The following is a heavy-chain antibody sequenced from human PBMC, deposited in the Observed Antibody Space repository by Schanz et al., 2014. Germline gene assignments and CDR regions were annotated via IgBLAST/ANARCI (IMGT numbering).Heavy chain of an antibody. CDR1: GGSISSHF. Sequence: QVQLQESGPGLVKPSETLSLTCTVSGGSISSHFWSWIRQPPGKGLEWIGYMYHSGSSNYNPSLKSRPPIPIDTSTNQVPLKLTSVTAADTAVYFCARHGGYYDVLNSFDIWGQGTLVTVSS. CDR3: ARHGGYYDVLNSFDI. D-gene: IGHD3-16*01. J-gene: IGHJ5*02. V-gene: IGHV4-59*08. CDR2: MYHSGSS.